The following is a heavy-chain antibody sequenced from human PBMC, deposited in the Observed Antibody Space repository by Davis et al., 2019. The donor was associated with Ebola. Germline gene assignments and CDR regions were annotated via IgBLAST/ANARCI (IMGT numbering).Heavy chain of an antibody. CDR2: INAGNGNT. D-gene: IGHD3-10*01. CDR1: GYTITSYA. V-gene: IGHV1-3*01. J-gene: IGHJ4*02. Sequence: ASAKVSCKVSGYTITSYAMHWVRQAPGQRLEWMGWINAGNGNTKYSPKFQGSVTITRNTSASTAYMELMSLRSDDTAVYYCARRAITMVRGLDYWGQGTLVTVSS. CDR3: ARRAITMVRGLDY.